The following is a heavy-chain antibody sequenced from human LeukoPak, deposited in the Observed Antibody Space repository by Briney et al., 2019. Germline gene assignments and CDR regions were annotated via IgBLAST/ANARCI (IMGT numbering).Heavy chain of an antibody. CDR3: ARGRDTIFGVVTTPFDN. V-gene: IGHV3-21*03. Sequence: GGSLRLSCAASGFTFSSYSMNWVRQAPGKGLEWVSSISSSSSYIYYADSVKGRFTISRDNAKNSLYLQMNSLRAEDTAVYFCARGRDTIFGVVTTPFDNWGQGTLVTVSS. CDR1: GFTFSSYS. D-gene: IGHD3-3*01. CDR2: ISSSSSYI. J-gene: IGHJ4*02.